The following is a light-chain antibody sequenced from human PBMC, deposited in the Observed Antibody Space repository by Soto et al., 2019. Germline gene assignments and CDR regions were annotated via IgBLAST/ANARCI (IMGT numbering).Light chain of an antibody. CDR3: QQSYKTPYT. CDR1: QSVSSY. CDR2: AAS. Sequence: DIHMTQSPSSLSASVGDRVILTCRASQSVSSYLHWYQHKPGKARKFQSYAASSLQSGVTSSFSGSGSGTDFPLTISSLQPEDFATYYCQQSYKTPYTFGQGTKVDIK. V-gene: IGKV1-39*01. J-gene: IGKJ2*01.